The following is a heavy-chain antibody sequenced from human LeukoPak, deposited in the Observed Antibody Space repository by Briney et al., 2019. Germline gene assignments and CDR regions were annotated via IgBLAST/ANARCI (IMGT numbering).Heavy chain of an antibody. CDR1: GFSFSSSG. V-gene: IGHV3-48*01. J-gene: IGHJ1*01. D-gene: IGHD7-27*01. CDR3: AGPLGSPFFHH. Sequence: GGSLRLSCAASGFSFSSSGMNWVRQAPGKGLQWISYIDSSRSTKNYADSVKGRFTISRDNAKNSLYLQMSSLRAEDTAVYYCAGPLGSPFFHHWGQGTLVTVSS. CDR2: IDSSRSTK.